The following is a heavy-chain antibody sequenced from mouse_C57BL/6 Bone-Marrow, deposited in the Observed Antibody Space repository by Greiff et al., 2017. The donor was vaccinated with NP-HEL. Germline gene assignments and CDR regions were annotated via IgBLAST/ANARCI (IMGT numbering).Heavy chain of an antibody. J-gene: IGHJ3*01. V-gene: IGHV2-2*01. D-gene: IGHD2-1*01. CDR3: ARRGNGNLFAY. Sequence: VKLMESGPGLVQPSQSLSITCTVSGFSLTSYGVHWVRQSPGKGLEWLGVIWSGGSTDYNVAFISRLSISKDNSKSQVFFKMNSLQADDTAIYYCARRGNGNLFAYWGQGTLVTVSA. CDR2: IWSGGST. CDR1: GFSLTSYG.